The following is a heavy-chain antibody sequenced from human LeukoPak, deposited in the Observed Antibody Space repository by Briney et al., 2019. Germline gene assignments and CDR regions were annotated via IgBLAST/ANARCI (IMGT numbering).Heavy chain of an antibody. CDR2: ISPDGSDT. J-gene: IGHJ4*02. V-gene: IGHV5-51*07. CDR3: ARLTSSWSFDY. CDR1: GYSFTNYW. Sequence: GESLKISCKGSGYSFTNYWIGWVHQMPGKGLEWMGIISPDGSDTRYSPSFQGQVTISADKSITTAYLQWSSLKASDTAMYYCARLTSSWSFDYWGQGTLVTVSS. D-gene: IGHD6-13*01.